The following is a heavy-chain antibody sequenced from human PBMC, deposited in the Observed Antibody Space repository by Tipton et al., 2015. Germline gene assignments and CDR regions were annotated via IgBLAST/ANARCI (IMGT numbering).Heavy chain of an antibody. CDR3: ARGRPHYYAMDV. CDR1: GGFISTDY. CDR2: TYNRGDI. J-gene: IGHJ6*02. Sequence: TLSLTCTVSGGFISTDYWSWIRQAPGKGLEWIGNTYNRGDINFNPSLKSRVTISVDTSKNQFSLQLDSVTPEDTAVYYCARGRPHYYAMDVWGPGITVTVSS. V-gene: IGHV4-59*12.